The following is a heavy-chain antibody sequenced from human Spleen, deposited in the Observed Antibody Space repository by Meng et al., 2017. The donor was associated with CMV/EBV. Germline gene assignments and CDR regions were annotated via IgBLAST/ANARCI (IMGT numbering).Heavy chain of an antibody. V-gene: IGHV1-58*01. Sequence: SVKVSCKVSGFTFTTSAVQWVRQARGQRLEWIGWIVVGSGNTNYAQKFQERVTITRDMSTSTAYMELSSLRSEDTAVYYCAAEGSSDYFDYWGQGTLVTVSS. CDR2: IVVGSGNT. CDR3: AAEGSSDYFDY. CDR1: GFTFTTSA. J-gene: IGHJ4*02. D-gene: IGHD6-6*01.